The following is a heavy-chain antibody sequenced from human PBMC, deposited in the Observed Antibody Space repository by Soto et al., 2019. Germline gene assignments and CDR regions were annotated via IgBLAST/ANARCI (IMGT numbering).Heavy chain of an antibody. CDR2: IWYDGSNK. D-gene: IGHD3-22*01. V-gene: IGHV3-33*01. CDR1: GFTFSSYG. CDR3: ARSYYYDSSGYYRSFFQH. J-gene: IGHJ1*01. Sequence: GGSLRLSCAASGFTFSSYGMHWVRQAPGKGLEWVAGIWYDGSNKYYAASVKGRFTISRDNSKNTLYLQMNSLRAEDTAVYYCARSYYYDSSGYYRSFFQHWGQGTLVTVSS.